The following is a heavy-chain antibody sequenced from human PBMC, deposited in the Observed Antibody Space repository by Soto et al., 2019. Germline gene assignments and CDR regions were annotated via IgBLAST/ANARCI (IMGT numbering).Heavy chain of an antibody. CDR1: GFTFRSYE. J-gene: IGHJ3*02. CDR3: ARGGGYNRIDAFDI. V-gene: IGHV3-48*03. D-gene: IGHD5-12*01. Sequence: PGGSLRLSCAASGFTFRSYEMNWVRQAPGKGLEWVSYISSSGSTICYADSVKGLFTISRDNAKNSLYLQMNSLRAEDTAVYYCARGGGYNRIDAFDIWGQGTMVTVSS. CDR2: ISSSGSTI.